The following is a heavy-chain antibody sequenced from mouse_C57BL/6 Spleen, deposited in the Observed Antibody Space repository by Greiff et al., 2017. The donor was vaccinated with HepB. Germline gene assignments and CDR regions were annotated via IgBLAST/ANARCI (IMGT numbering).Heavy chain of an antibody. J-gene: IGHJ2*02. CDR3: TRIYYYGSSQSHFDY. Sequence: QVHVKQSGAELVRPGASVTLSCKASGYTFTDYEMHWVKQTPVHGLEWIGAIDPETGGTAYNQKFKGKAILTADKSSSTAYMELRSLTSEDSAVYYCTRIYYYGSSQSHFDYWGQGTSLTVSS. CDR1: GYTFTDYE. V-gene: IGHV1-15*01. D-gene: IGHD1-1*01. CDR2: IDPETGGT.